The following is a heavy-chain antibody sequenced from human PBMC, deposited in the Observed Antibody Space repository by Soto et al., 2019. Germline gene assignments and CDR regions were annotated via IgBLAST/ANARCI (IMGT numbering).Heavy chain of an antibody. D-gene: IGHD5-12*01. J-gene: IGHJ5*02. CDR1: GGSISSGGYY. Sequence: QVQLQESGPGLVKPSQTLSLTCTVSGGSISSGGYYWSWIRQHPGKGLEWIGYIYYSGSTYYIPSLTSRVTTSVDTSKNQCSLKLSSVTAADTAVYYCARDGPEGYKSWFDPWGQGTLVTVSS. CDR2: IYYSGST. CDR3: ARDGPEGYKSWFDP. V-gene: IGHV4-31*03.